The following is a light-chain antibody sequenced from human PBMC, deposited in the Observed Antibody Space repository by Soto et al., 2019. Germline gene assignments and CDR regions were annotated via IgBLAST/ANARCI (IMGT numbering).Light chain of an antibody. J-gene: IGKJ5*01. V-gene: IGKV3-15*01. CDR2: GAS. CDR1: QSVSSN. Sequence: EIVMTQSPATLSVSPGERATLSCRDSQSVSSNLAWYQQKPGQAPRLLIYGASTRATGIPARFSGSGSGTDFTLTINSVQAEDSSLYFCQHYYNWPRTFGQGTRLEIK. CDR3: QHYYNWPRT.